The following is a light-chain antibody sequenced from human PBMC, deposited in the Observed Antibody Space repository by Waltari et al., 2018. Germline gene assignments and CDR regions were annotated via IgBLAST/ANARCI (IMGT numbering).Light chain of an antibody. Sequence: QSALTQTATVSGSPGQSITISCSGASSDIGKYNLVSWYQHHPGKAPTPIVYDVDKRPSGVSNRFSGSKSGNTAFLTISGLQTADEADYYCCSYAGSAVSVFGGGTKLTVL. CDR2: DVD. CDR3: CSYAGSAVSV. CDR1: SSDIGKYNL. J-gene: IGLJ3*02. V-gene: IGLV2-23*02.